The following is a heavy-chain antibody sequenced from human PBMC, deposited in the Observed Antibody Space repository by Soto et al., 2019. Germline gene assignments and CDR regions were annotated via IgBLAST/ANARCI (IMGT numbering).Heavy chain of an antibody. CDR1: GFTFSSYA. CDR2: ISGSGGST. D-gene: IGHD2-8*01. J-gene: IGHJ6*03. CDR3: AKDALEGYCTNGVCSSYYYYYYMDV. Sequence: PGGSLRLSCAASGFTFSSYAMSWVRQAPGKGLEWVSAISGSGGSTYYADSVKGRFTISRDNSKNTLYLQMNSLRAEDTAVYYCAKDALEGYCTNGVCSSYYYYYYMDVWGKGTTVTVSS. V-gene: IGHV3-23*01.